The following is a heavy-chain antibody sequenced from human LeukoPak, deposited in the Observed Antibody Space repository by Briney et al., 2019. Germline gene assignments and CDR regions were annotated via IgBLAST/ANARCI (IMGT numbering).Heavy chain of an antibody. D-gene: IGHD4-17*01. CDR2: IIPILGIA. J-gene: IGHJ4*02. CDR1: GGTFSSYA. CDR3: AREPNTVTPGVFDY. Sequence: EASVKVSCTASGGTFSSYAISWVRQAPGQGLEWMGRIIPILGIANYAQKFQGRVTITADKSTSTAYMELSSLRSEDTAVYYCAREPNTVTPGVFDYWGQGTLVTVSS. V-gene: IGHV1-69*04.